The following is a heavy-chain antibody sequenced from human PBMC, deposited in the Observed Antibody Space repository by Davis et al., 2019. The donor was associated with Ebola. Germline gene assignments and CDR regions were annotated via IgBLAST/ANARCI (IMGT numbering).Heavy chain of an antibody. Sequence: ASVKVSCKASGHTFTNYAIHWVRQAPGQRLEWMGWINGGNGNTGYSQDFQGRVTITRDTSANTVYMELSSLKSEDTATYYCARDGIECTSPTICYSSDRGLDVWGKGTPVTVSS. J-gene: IGHJ6*04. CDR2: INGGNGNT. CDR1: GHTFTNYA. V-gene: IGHV1-3*01. D-gene: IGHD2-2*02. CDR3: ARDGIECTSPTICYSSDRGLDV.